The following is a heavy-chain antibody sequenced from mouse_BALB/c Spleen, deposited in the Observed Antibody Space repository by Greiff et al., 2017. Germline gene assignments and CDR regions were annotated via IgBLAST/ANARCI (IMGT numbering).Heavy chain of an antibody. CDR2: ISNGGGST. Sequence: EVKLQESGGGLVQPGGSLKLSCAASGFTFSSYTMSWVRQTPEKRLEWVAYISNGGGSTYYPDTVKGRFTISRDNAKNTLYLQMSSLKSEDTAMDYCARHYDGYFYAMDYWGQGTSVTVSS. CDR1: GFTFSSYT. CDR3: ARHYDGYFYAMDY. V-gene: IGHV5-12-2*01. J-gene: IGHJ4*01. D-gene: IGHD2-3*01.